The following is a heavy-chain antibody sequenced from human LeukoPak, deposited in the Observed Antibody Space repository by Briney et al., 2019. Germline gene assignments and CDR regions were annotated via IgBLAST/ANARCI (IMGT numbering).Heavy chain of an antibody. D-gene: IGHD3-22*01. Sequence: LGGTLRLSCAASGFTLSSYWMHWVRQAPGKGLVWVSRMNSDGSSTTYADSVKGRFTISRDNAKNTLYLQMNSLRAEDTAVYYCARGRGYTFDSWGQGTLVTVSS. V-gene: IGHV3-74*01. J-gene: IGHJ4*02. CDR2: MNSDGSST. CDR3: ARGRGYTFDS. CDR1: GFTLSSYW.